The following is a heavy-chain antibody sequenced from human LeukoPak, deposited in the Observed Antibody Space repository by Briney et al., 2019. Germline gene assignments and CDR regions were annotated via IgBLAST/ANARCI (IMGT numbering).Heavy chain of an antibody. V-gene: IGHV4-59*01. D-gene: IGHD3-22*01. CDR1: GGSISSYY. CDR2: IYYSGST. CDR3: ARARPSYYYDSSGYLEY. Sequence: SETLSLTCTVSGGSISSYYWSWIRQPPGKGLEWIGYIYYSGSTNYNPSLKGRVTISVDTSKNQFSLKLSSVTAADTAVYYCARARPSYYYDSSGYLEYWGQGTLVTVSS. J-gene: IGHJ4*02.